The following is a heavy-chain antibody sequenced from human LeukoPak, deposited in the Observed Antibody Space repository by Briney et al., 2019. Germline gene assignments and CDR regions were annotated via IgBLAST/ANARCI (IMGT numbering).Heavy chain of an antibody. D-gene: IGHD2-15*01. V-gene: IGHV1-69*01. CDR3: ARRYCSGGSCYFLSMDY. CDR1: GGTFSSYA. J-gene: IGHJ4*02. Sequence: SVKVSCKASGGTFSSYAISWVRQAPGQGLEWMGGIIPIFGTANHAQKFQGRVTITADESTSTAYMELSSLRSEDTAVYYCARRYCSGGSCYFLSMDYWGQGTLVTVSS. CDR2: IIPIFGTA.